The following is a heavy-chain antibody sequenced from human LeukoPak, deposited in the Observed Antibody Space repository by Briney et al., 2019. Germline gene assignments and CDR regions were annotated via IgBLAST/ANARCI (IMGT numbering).Heavy chain of an antibody. CDR3: ARGRARGYCSGGSCYKALDY. CDR2: INHSGST. J-gene: IGHJ4*02. CDR1: GGSFSGYY. D-gene: IGHD2-15*01. V-gene: IGHV4-34*01. Sequence: PSETLSLTCAVYGGSFSGYYWSWIRQPPGKGLEWIGEINHSGSTNYNPSLKSRVTISVDTSKNQSSLKLSSVTAADTAVYYCARGRARGYCSGGSCYKALDYWGQGTLVTVSS.